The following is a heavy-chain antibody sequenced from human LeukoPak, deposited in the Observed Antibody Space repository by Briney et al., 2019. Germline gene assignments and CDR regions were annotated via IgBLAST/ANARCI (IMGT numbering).Heavy chain of an antibody. CDR1: GFTFGDYA. CDR3: AKDIGSGWYDY. V-gene: IGHV3-9*01. J-gene: IGHJ4*02. Sequence: AGGSLGLSCAGSGFTFGDYAMHWGREASGKGLEWVSGISWNSGSIGYADSVKGRFTISRDNAKNSLYLQMNSLRAEDTALYYCAKDIGSGWYDYWGQGTLVTVSS. D-gene: IGHD6-19*01. CDR2: ISWNSGSI.